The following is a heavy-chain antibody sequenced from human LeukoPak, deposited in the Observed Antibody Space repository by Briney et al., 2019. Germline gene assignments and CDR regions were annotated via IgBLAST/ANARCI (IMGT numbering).Heavy chain of an antibody. D-gene: IGHD3-3*01. CDR3: ARGDWIFGVGITGWFGP. CDR1: GYTFTVYY. CDR2: INPNSGGT. J-gene: IGHJ5*02. V-gene: IGHV1-2*02. Sequence: ASVNVSCKASGYTFTVYYMHWVRQAPGQGLEWMGWINPNSGGTNYAQKFQGRVTMTRDTSISTAYMELSRLGSDDTAGYYCARGDWIFGVGITGWFGPWGQGTLVTVSS.